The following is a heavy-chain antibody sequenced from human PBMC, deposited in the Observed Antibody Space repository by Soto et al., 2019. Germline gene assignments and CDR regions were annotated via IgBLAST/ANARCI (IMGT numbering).Heavy chain of an antibody. D-gene: IGHD5-12*01. CDR3: ARDLVPGYTGFSDY. J-gene: IGHJ4*02. CDR2: ISAYNGNT. CDR1: GYTFSNYG. V-gene: IGHV1-18*01. Sequence: ASVKVSCKTSGYTFSNYGINWVRQAPGQGLEWMGWISAYNGNTNFAQKLQGRVSLTTDTSSTTAYMELRSLTSDDTVVYYCARDLVPGYTGFSDYWGQGTLVTVSS.